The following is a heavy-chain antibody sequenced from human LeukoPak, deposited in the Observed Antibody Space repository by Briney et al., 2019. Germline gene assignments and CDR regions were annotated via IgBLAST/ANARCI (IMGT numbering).Heavy chain of an antibody. CDR3: ARALPPYGGNSDAFDI. CDR2: IYYSGST. D-gene: IGHD4-23*01. V-gene: IGHV4-59*01. J-gene: IGHJ3*02. Sequence: PSKTLSLTCTVSGGSISSYYWSWIRQPPGKGLEWIGYIYYSGSTNYNPSLKSRVTISVDTSKNQFSLKLSSVTAADTAVYYCARALPPYGGNSDAFDIWGQGTMVTVSS. CDR1: GGSISSYY.